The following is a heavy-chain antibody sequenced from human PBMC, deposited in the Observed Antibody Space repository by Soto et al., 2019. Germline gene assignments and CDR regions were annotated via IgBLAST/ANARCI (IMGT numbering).Heavy chain of an antibody. CDR2: IYNSGST. J-gene: IGHJ6*02. V-gene: IGHV4-61*01. D-gene: IGHD2-2*01. CDR3: ARDRGSIVVVPAATDV. Sequence: PSETLSLTCTVSGGSVRSGSYYWIWIRHPPGKGLEWVGYIYNSGSTKYNPSLKSRVTISLDTSKNQFSLKLSSVTAADTAVYYCARDRGSIVVVPAATDVWGQGTTVTVSS. CDR1: GGSVRSGSYY.